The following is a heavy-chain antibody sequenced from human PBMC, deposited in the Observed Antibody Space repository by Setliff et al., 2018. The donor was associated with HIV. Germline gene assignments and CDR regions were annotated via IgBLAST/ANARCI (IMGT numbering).Heavy chain of an antibody. V-gene: IGHV1-2*02. D-gene: IGHD2-15*01. CDR2: INPNSGGT. Sequence: ASVKVSCKASGYTFTGYYMHWVRQAPGQGLEWMGWINPNSGGTNYAQKFQGRVAMTRDTSTSTAYMELRSLRSDDTAVYYCARGSPYGGLHWFDPWGQGTLVTV. CDR3: ARGSPYGGLHWFDP. CDR1: GYTFTGYY. J-gene: IGHJ5*02.